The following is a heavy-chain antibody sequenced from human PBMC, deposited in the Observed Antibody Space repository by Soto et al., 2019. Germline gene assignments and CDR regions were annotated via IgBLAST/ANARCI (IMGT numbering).Heavy chain of an antibody. D-gene: IGHD3-22*01. CDR1: GGTFSSYA. V-gene: IGHV1-69*13. Sequence: SVKVSCKASGGTFSSYAISWVRQAPGQGLEWMGGIIPIFGTANYAQKFQGRVTITADESTSTAYMELSSLRSEDTAVYYCARDRGAYYYDSSGPGAFDIWGQGTMVTVSS. CDR3: ARDRGAYYYDSSGPGAFDI. CDR2: IIPIFGTA. J-gene: IGHJ3*02.